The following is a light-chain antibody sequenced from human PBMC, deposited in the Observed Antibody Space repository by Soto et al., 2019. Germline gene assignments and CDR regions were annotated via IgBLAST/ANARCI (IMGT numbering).Light chain of an antibody. V-gene: IGKV4-1*01. J-gene: IGKJ1*01. CDR3: QQYYITPPWT. Sequence: DIVMTQSPDSLAVSLGERATINCKSSQNILYSSNNKNYLAWYQQKPGQPPRLLIYWASTRESGVPDRFSGSGSGTDFTLTISSLQAEAVAVYYCQQYYITPPWTFGQGTKVEIK. CDR1: QNILYSSNNKNY. CDR2: WAS.